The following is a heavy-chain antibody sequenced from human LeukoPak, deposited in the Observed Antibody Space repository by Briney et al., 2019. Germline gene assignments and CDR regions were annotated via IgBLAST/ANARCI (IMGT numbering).Heavy chain of an antibody. CDR2: ISGSGDNT. CDR3: TRLGYCSGGSCKYYFDY. Sequence: PGGSLRLSCAASGFTFSSYAMSWVRQAPGKGLEWVSGISGSGDNTYYADSVKGRFTISRDGSKNTAYLQMNSLKTEDTAVYYCTRLGYCSGGSCKYYFDYWGQGTLVTVSS. D-gene: IGHD2-15*01. V-gene: IGHV3-23*01. CDR1: GFTFSSYA. J-gene: IGHJ4*02.